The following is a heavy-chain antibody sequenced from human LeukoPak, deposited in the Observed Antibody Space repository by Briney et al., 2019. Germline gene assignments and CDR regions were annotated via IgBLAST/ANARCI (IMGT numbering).Heavy chain of an antibody. CDR1: GGSISSYY. CDR3: ARDRNYGWRYFDY. J-gene: IGHJ4*02. Sequence: SETLSLTCTVSGGSISSYYWSWIRQPPGKGLEWIGYIYYSGSTNYNPSLKSRVTISVDTSKNRFSLKLSSVTAADTAVYYCARDRNYGWRYFDYWGQGTLVTVSS. D-gene: IGHD3-16*01. V-gene: IGHV4-59*01. CDR2: IYYSGST.